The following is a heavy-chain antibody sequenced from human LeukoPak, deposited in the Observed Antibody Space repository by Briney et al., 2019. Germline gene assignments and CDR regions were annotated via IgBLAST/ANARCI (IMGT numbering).Heavy chain of an antibody. V-gene: IGHV1-69*13. D-gene: IGHD6-19*01. CDR1: GYTFTSYD. J-gene: IGHJ1*01. CDR3: ARGPHSGWYAAEYFQH. Sequence: SVNVSCKASGYTFTSYDINWVRQAPGQGLEWMGGIIPIFGTANYAQKFQGRVTITADESTSTAYMELSSLRSEDTAVYYCARGPHSGWYAAEYFQHWGQGTLVTVSS. CDR2: IIPIFGTA.